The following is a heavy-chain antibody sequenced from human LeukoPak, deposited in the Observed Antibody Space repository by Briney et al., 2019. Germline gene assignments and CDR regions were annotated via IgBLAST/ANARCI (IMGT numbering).Heavy chain of an antibody. J-gene: IGHJ3*02. CDR2: IKQDGSEK. D-gene: IGHD3-10*01. Sequence: GGSLRLSCAASGFTFSRYWMSWVRQAPGKGLEWVANIKQDGSEKYYVDSVKGRFTISRDNAKNSLYLQMNSLRAEDTAVYYCAREAAGSSADAFDIWGQGTMVTVSS. CDR3: AREAAGSSADAFDI. CDR1: GFTFSRYW. V-gene: IGHV3-7*01.